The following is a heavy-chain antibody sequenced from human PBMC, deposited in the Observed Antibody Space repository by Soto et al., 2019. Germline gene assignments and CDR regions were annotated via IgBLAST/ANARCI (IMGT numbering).Heavy chain of an antibody. D-gene: IGHD6-19*01. Sequence: QLQLQESGPGLEKPSETLSLTCTDCGDSISSSRYYWGWIRQPPVKGLEWIGSFYYSGSTYYNPSLKSRVAISVDTSKNHFSLRLSSVTAADTAVYYCASNTLRMAGTDYWGQGTLVTVSS. J-gene: IGHJ4*02. CDR3: ASNTLRMAGTDY. V-gene: IGHV4-39*02. CDR1: GDSISSSRYY. CDR2: FYYSGST.